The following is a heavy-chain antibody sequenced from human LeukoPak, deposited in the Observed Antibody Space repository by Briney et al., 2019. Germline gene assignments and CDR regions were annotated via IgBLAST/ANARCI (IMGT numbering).Heavy chain of an antibody. CDR2: ISGTGGST. D-gene: IGHD3-22*01. CDR3: ARDRFYYDSSGYHRYFDY. J-gene: IGHJ4*02. V-gene: IGHV3-23*01. Sequence: GGSLRLSCAASGFTFSSYAMSWVRQAPGKGLEWVSAISGTGGSTFYADSVKGRFTISRDNSKNTLYLQMNSLRAEDTAVYYCARDRFYYDSSGYHRYFDYWGQGTLVTVSS. CDR1: GFTFSSYA.